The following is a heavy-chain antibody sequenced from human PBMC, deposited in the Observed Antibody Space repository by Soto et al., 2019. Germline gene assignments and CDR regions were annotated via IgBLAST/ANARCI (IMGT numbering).Heavy chain of an antibody. CDR3: ARDWLL. V-gene: IGHV3-9*01. D-gene: IGHD3-3*01. J-gene: IGHJ4*02. Sequence: GGSLRLSCAASGFIFDDYAMHWVRQVPGRGLEWVSGISWNSGSIGYADSVKGRFTISRDNAKKSLNLSSVTAADTAMYYCARDWLLWGQGTLVTVSS. CDR1: GFIFDDYA. CDR2: ISWNSGSI.